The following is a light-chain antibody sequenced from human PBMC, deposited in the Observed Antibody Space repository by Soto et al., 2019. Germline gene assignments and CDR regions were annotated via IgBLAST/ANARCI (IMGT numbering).Light chain of an antibody. CDR1: SSDVGGYNS. V-gene: IGLV2-14*03. CDR3: SSYTSRSTLV. Sequence: QSALTQPASVSGSPGQSITISCTGTSSDVGGYNSVSWYQQHPGKAPKLMIYDVSNRPSGVSNRFSGSKSGNTASLTISGLQAEDEAHYYRSSYTSRSTLVFGGGTQLTVL. J-gene: IGLJ2*01. CDR2: DVS.